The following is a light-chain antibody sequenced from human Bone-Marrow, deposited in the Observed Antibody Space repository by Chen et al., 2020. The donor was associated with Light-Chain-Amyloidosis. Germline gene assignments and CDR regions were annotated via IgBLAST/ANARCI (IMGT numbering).Light chain of an antibody. CDR2: AAS. Sequence: DIQMTQSPSSLSASVGDRVTITCRASQTISTFLNWYQQKPGKAPNLLIYAASSLQSGVPSMFSGSGSGTDFTLTISSLQPEDFATYYCQQSHSTPRTFGGGTKVEIK. CDR1: QTISTF. V-gene: IGKV1-39*01. J-gene: IGKJ4*01. CDR3: QQSHSTPRT.